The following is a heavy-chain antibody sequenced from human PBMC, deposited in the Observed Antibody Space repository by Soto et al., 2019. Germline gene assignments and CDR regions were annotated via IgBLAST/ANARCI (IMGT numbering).Heavy chain of an antibody. Sequence: SETLSLTCIVSGDSISNSSYYWGWIRQPPGKGLEWIGSIYYSGRTYYNPSFKSRVTISIDTSKNQFSLKLSSVTATDTAGYYCARQRTTLVTQASFDHWGQGAPVTVSS. CDR1: GDSISNSSYY. CDR2: IYYSGRT. J-gene: IGHJ4*02. V-gene: IGHV4-39*01. D-gene: IGHD2-21*02. CDR3: ARQRTTLVTQASFDH.